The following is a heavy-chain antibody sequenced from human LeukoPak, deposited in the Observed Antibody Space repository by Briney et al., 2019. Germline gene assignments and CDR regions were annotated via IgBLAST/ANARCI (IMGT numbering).Heavy chain of an antibody. D-gene: IGHD3-22*01. CDR2: ISAYNGNT. V-gene: IGHV1-18*01. CDR3: GRDRTYFPGYYDSSGYYYGY. Sequence: ASVKVSCKASSYTFTSYGISWVRQAPGQGLEWMGWISAYNGNTNYAQKLQGRVTMTTDTSTSTAYMELRSLRSDDTAVYYCGRDRTYFPGYYDSSGYYYGYWGQGTLVTVSS. J-gene: IGHJ4*02. CDR1: SYTFTSYG.